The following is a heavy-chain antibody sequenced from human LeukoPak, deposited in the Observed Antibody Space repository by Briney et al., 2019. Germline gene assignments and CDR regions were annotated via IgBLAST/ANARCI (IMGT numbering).Heavy chain of an antibody. V-gene: IGHV4-61*01. CDR3: ARNPIMNSYGGYYFDY. CDR1: GYSISSGYY. J-gene: IGHJ4*02. Sequence: PSETLSLTCTVSGYSISSGYYWGWIRQPPGKGLEWIGYIYYSGSTNYNPSLKSRVTISVDTSKNQFSLKLSSVTAADTAVYYCARNPIMNSYGGYYFDYWGQGTLVTVCS. D-gene: IGHD3-16*01. CDR2: IYYSGST.